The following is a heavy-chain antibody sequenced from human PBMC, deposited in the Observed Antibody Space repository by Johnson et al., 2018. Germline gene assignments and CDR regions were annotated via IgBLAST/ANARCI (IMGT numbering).Heavy chain of an antibody. J-gene: IGHJ3*02. D-gene: IGHD3-10*01. CDR2: ISSNARNT. CDR3: ETAMGPPDAFDI. V-gene: IGHV3-30*03. CDR1: GFIFSDYG. Sequence: QVQLVQSGGDVVQPGRSLRLSCVASGFIFSDYGMYWVRQAPGKGLEWVASISSNARNTFSVDSVRGRFTISRDNSKNTLYLQMNSLRAEDTAVYFCETAMGPPDAFDIWGQGTMVTVSS.